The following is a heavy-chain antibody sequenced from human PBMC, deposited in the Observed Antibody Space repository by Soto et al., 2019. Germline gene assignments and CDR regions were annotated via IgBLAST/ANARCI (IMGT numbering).Heavy chain of an antibody. D-gene: IGHD3-16*01. V-gene: IGHV4-59*01. CDR1: GGSISSYY. CDR2: IYYSGST. J-gene: IGHJ3*02. CDR3: ARALIRGAFDI. Sequence: SETLSLTCTVSGGSISSYYWSWIRQPPGKGLEWIGYIYYSGSTNYNPSLKSRVTISVDTSKNQFSLKLSSVTAADTAVYYCARALIRGAFDIWGQGTMVTVSS.